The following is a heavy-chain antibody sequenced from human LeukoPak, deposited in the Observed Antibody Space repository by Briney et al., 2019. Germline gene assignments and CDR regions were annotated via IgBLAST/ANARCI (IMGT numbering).Heavy chain of an antibody. V-gene: IGHV4-34*01. CDR3: ARGAPKEIQLWLRLRGVAFDI. CDR1: GVSFSGYY. CDR2: INHSGST. D-gene: IGHD5-18*01. J-gene: IGHJ3*02. Sequence: SETLSLTCAVSGVSFSGYYWSWIRQPPGKGLEWIGEINHSGSTNYNPSLKSRVTISVDTSKNQFSLKLNSVTAADTAVYYCARGAPKEIQLWLRLRGVAFDIWGQGTMVTVSS.